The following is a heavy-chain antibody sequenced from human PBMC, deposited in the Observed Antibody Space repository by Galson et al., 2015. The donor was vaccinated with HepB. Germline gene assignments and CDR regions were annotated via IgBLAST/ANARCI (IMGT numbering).Heavy chain of an antibody. D-gene: IGHD6-19*01. Sequence: SLRLSCAASGFTFSGSAMHWVRQASGKGLEWVGRIRSKANSYATAYAASVKGRFTISRDDSKNTAYLQMNSLKTEDTAVYYCTRHAGAVAGSVDYWGQGTLFTVSS. J-gene: IGHJ4*02. CDR2: IRSKANSYAT. CDR3: TRHAGAVAGSVDY. V-gene: IGHV3-73*01. CDR1: GFTFSGSA.